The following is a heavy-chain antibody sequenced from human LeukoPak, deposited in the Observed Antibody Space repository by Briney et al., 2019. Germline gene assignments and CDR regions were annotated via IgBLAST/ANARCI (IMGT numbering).Heavy chain of an antibody. D-gene: IGHD4-11*01. CDR2: IYTSGST. J-gene: IGHJ6*02. CDR1: GGSISSYY. CDR3: ARDRGTVTQYYYYYYGMVV. Sequence: SETLSLTCTVSGGSISSYYWSWIRQPAGKGLEWIGRIYTSGSTNYNPSLKSRVTMSADTSKNQFSLKLSSVTAADTAVYYCARDRGTVTQYYYYYYGMVVWGQGTTVTVSS. V-gene: IGHV4-4*07.